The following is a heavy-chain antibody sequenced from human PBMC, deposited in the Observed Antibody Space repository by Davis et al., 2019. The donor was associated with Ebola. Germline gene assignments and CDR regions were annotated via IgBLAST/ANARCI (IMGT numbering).Heavy chain of an antibody. D-gene: IGHD6-19*01. CDR2: IYSGGST. J-gene: IGHJ3*02. V-gene: IGHV3-66*01. CDR1: GFTVSNNY. CDR3: ARGVMIPVAGTGFAFDI. Sequence: GESLKISCAASGFTVSNNYMSWARQAPGKGLEWVSVIYSGGSTYSADSLKGRFTISRDNSRNTLYLQINSLRAEDTAVYYCARGVMIPVAGTGFAFDIWGQGTMVTVSS.